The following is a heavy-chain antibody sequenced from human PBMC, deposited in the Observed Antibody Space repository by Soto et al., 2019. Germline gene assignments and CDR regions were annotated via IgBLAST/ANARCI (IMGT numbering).Heavy chain of an antibody. CDR3: AKEDDAWTNGYFDL. Sequence: EVQLLESGGGLVQPGGTLRLSCAASGFTFSSYDMSWVRQAPGKGLEWVSAISGSGVGTFYAESMKGRFTISRDNSKNTLYVQMNSLRVEDTAIYYCAKEDDAWTNGYFDLWGQGTMVTVSS. CDR1: GFTFSSYD. V-gene: IGHV3-23*01. D-gene: IGHD2-8*01. CDR2: ISGSGVGT. J-gene: IGHJ3*01.